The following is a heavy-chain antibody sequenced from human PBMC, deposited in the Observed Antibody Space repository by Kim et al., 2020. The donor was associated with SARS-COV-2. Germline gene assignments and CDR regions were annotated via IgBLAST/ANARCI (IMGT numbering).Heavy chain of an antibody. V-gene: IGHV1-69*10. J-gene: IGHJ3*01. CDR3: ARDASVSGAGTFDAFDF. Sequence: SVKVSCHASGGTLGTDSFNWVRQAPGQGLEWMGGISPVLGQSRYSQNFQGRVTITADESTSTVYMELNSLMSDDTAVYYCARDASVSGAGTFDAFDFWGQGTMVTVSA. D-gene: IGHD3-10*01. CDR2: ISPVLGQS. CDR1: GGTLGTDS.